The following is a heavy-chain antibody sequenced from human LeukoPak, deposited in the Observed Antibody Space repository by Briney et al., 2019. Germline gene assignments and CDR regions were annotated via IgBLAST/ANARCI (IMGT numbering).Heavy chain of an antibody. Sequence: SETLSLTCSVPGGSISSYYWSWIRQPAGKGLEWIGRMYTTGSTNYNPSLASRVTMSIDTSKNQFSLRLNSVTAADAAVYYCARETGWYYMDVWGKGTTVTVSS. CDR3: ARETGWYYMDV. D-gene: IGHD1-14*01. J-gene: IGHJ6*03. V-gene: IGHV4-4*07. CDR1: GGSISSYY. CDR2: MYTTGST.